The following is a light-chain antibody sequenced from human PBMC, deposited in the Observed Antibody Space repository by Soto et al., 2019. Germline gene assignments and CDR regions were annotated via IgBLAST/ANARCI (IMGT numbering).Light chain of an antibody. CDR2: AAS. V-gene: IGKV1-12*01. J-gene: IGKJ2*01. CDR1: QGISGR. CDR3: QQANSSPYT. Sequence: DIQMTQSPSSGSASVGDRVTITCRASQGISGRVAWYQQKPGKAPKLIFAASSLQSGVPSRFSGSGSGTDFTLTISNLQPEDFASYYCQQANSSPYTFGQGTVLEI.